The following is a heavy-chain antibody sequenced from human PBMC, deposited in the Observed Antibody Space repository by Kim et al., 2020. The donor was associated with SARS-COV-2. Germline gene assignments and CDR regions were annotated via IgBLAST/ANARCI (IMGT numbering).Heavy chain of an antibody. Sequence: SETLSLTCTVSGGSISSYYWSWIRQPPGKGLEWIGYIYYSGSTNYNPSLKSRVTISVDTSKNQFSLKLSSVTAADTAVYYCAREGGSSGAFDIWGQGTMVTVSS. CDR1: GGSISSYY. CDR2: IYYSGST. CDR3: AREGGSSGAFDI. V-gene: IGHV4-59*01. D-gene: IGHD6-13*01. J-gene: IGHJ3*02.